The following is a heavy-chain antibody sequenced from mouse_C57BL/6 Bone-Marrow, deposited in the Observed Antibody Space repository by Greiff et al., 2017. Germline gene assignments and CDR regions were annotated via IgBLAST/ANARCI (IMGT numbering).Heavy chain of an antibody. CDR2: ISGGGGNT. V-gene: IGHV5-9*01. J-gene: IGHJ3*01. D-gene: IGHD4-1*01. Sequence: EVNVVESGGGLVKPGGSLKLSCAASGFTFSSYTMSWVRQTPEKRLEWVATISGGGGNTYYPDSVKGRFTISRDNAKNTLYLQMSSLRSEDTALYYCAVNWDSFAYWGQGTLVTVSA. CDR1: GFTFSSYT. CDR3: AVNWDSFAY.